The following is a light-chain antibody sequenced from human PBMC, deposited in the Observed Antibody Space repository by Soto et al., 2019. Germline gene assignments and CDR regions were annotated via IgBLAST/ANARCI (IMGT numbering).Light chain of an antibody. V-gene: IGKV3-11*01. CDR1: QSVSSY. Sequence: EIVLTQSPATLSFSPGERATLSCRASQSVSSYLAWYQQKPGQAPRLLIYDASNRATGIPARFSGSGSGTDFTLTISSLEPDDFVIYYCQQRSDWPSSFGGGTKVQIK. J-gene: IGKJ4*01. CDR3: QQRSDWPSS. CDR2: DAS.